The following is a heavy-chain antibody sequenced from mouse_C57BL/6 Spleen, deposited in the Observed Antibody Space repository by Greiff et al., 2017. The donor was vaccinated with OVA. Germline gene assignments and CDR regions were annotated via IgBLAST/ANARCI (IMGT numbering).Heavy chain of an antibody. J-gene: IGHJ1*03. V-gene: IGHV1-80*01. Sequence: QVQLQQSGAELVKPGASVKISCKASGYAFSSYWMNWVKQRPGKGLEWIGQIYPGDGDTNYNGKFKGKATLTADKSSSTAYMQLSSLTSEDSAVYFCARRGDGSSYDWYFDGWGTGTTVTVSS. CDR1: GYAFSSYW. CDR3: ARRGDGSSYDWYFDG. D-gene: IGHD1-1*01. CDR2: IYPGDGDT.